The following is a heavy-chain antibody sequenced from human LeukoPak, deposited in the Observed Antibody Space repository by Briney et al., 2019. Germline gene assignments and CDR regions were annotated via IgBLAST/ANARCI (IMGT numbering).Heavy chain of an antibody. CDR1: GYTFTGYW. CDR3: ARRDTYYYDSSGHFDI. D-gene: IGHD3-22*01. V-gene: IGHV1-2*02. J-gene: IGHJ3*02. CDR2: INPNSGGT. Sequence: GASVKVSCKASGYTFTGYWMHWVRQAPGQGLEWMGWINPNSGGTNYAQKFQGRVTMTRDTSISTAYMELSRLRSDDTAVYYCARRDTYYYDSSGHFDIWGQGTMVTVSS.